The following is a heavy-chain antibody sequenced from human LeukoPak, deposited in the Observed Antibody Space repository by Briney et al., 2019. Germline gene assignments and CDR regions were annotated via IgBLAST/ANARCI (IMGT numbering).Heavy chain of an antibody. J-gene: IGHJ4*02. CDR2: ISWNSGRI. Sequence: GGSLRLSCAASGFTFDDYALHWVRQAPGKGLEWVSGISWNSGRIGYADSVKGRFTISRDNAKNSLYLEMNSLRAEDIALYYCAKGFGPATYSSSSYDDGGQGTLVTVSS. CDR1: GFTFDDYA. D-gene: IGHD6-6*01. CDR3: AKGFGPATYSSSSYDD. V-gene: IGHV3-9*03.